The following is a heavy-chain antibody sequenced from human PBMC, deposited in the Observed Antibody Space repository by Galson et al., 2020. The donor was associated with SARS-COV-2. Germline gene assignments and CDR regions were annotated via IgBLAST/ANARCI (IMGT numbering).Heavy chain of an antibody. CDR1: GGSISTGGYS. CDR3: ASRPYYGSGSYSFDY. CDR2: TYHSGST. Sequence: SETLYLTCAVSGGSISTGGYSWTWIRQPPGKGLEWSEHTYHSGSTYYNPSHNSRVTISLDRSKNQFSLKLTSVTAADTAVYYCASRPYYGSGSYSFDYWGQGILVTVSS. J-gene: IGHJ4*02. D-gene: IGHD3-10*01. V-gene: IGHV4-30-2*01.